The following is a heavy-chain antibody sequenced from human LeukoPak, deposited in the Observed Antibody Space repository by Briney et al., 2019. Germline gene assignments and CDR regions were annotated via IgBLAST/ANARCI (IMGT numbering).Heavy chain of an antibody. CDR2: INPNSGGT. D-gene: IGHD4-17*01. Sequence: ASVKVSCKASGYTCTGYYMHWVRQAPGQGLEWMGWINPNSGGTNYAQKFQGRVTMTRDTSISTAYMELSSLRSDDTAVYYCAREDYGDYRDWGQGTLVTVSS. J-gene: IGHJ4*02. CDR1: GYTCTGYY. CDR3: AREDYGDYRD. V-gene: IGHV1-2*02.